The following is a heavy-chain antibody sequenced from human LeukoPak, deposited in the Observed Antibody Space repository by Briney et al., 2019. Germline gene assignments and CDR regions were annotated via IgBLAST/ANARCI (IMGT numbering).Heavy chain of an antibody. Sequence: PSETLSLTCTVSGGSISSSSYYWSWIRQPPGKGLEWIGYIYYSGSTNYNPSLKSRVTISADTSKNQFSLKLSSVTAADTAVYYCAGSSLGDAFDIWGQGTMVTVSS. CDR1: GGSISSSSYY. J-gene: IGHJ3*02. CDR3: AGSSLGDAFDI. V-gene: IGHV4-61*05. D-gene: IGHD7-27*01. CDR2: IYYSGST.